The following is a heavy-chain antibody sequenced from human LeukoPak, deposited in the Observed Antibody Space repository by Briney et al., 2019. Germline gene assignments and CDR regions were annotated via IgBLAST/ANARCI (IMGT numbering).Heavy chain of an antibody. J-gene: IGHJ3*02. CDR3: ARNSGSYRAFDI. Sequence: PSETLSLTCAVYGGSFSGYYWSWIRQPPGKGLEWIGEINHSGSTNYNPSLKSRVTISVDTSKNQFSLKLSSVTAADTAVYYCARNSGSYRAFDIWGQGTMVTVSS. CDR2: INHSGST. V-gene: IGHV4-34*01. D-gene: IGHD1-26*01. CDR1: GGSFSGYY.